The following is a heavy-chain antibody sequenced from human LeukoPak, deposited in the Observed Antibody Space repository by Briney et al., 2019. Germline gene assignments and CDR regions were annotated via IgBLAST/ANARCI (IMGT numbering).Heavy chain of an antibody. Sequence: PGGSLRLSCAASGFSFSNYAMSWVRQAPGKGLDWVSGISGTGGPTYYADSVKGRFTISRYDSKNTVYLQMNSLRAEDTAVYFCAKHDNSAWLTYWGQGALVTVSS. J-gene: IGHJ4*02. CDR2: ISGTGGPT. CDR1: GFSFSNYA. V-gene: IGHV3-23*01. CDR3: AKHDNSAWLTY. D-gene: IGHD4-11*01.